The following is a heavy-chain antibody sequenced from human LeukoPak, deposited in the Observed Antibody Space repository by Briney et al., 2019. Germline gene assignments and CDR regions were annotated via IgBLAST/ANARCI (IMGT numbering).Heavy chain of an antibody. D-gene: IGHD6-19*01. CDR2: INPNSGGT. V-gene: IGHV1-2*02. CDR3: ASFRIAVARVIDY. Sequence: GASVKVSCKASGYTFTGYYMHWVRQAPGQGLEWMGWINPNSGGTNYAQKFQGRVTMTRDTSISTAYMELSRLRSDDTAMYYCASFRIAVARVIDYWGQGTLVTVSS. CDR1: GYTFTGYY. J-gene: IGHJ4*02.